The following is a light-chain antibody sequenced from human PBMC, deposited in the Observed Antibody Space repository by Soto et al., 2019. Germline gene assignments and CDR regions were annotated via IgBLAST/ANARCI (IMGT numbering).Light chain of an antibody. CDR3: QQYKDDAWT. CDR1: QRIDRY. J-gene: IGKJ1*01. CDR2: DAS. V-gene: IGKV1-5*01. Sequence: DIQSTQSPSTLSASVGDRVTITCRASQRIDRYLAWYQQKPGKAPKLLVYDASTLEGGVPSRFSGSGSATEFILTISSLQPDDFATYYCQQYKDDAWTFGQGTRVEIK.